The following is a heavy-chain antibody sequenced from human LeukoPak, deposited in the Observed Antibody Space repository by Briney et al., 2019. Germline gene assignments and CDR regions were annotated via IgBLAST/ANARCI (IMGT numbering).Heavy chain of an antibody. CDR1: GGSFSGYH. V-gene: IGHV4-34*01. CDR3: ARVGYYDSSGYYRAVGY. CDR2: INHSGST. J-gene: IGHJ4*02. D-gene: IGHD3-22*01. Sequence: SETLSLTCAVYGGSFSGYHWSWIRQPPGKGLEWIGEINHSGSTNYNPSLKSRVTISVDTSKNQFSLKLSSVTAADTAVYYCARVGYYDSSGYYRAVGYWGQGTLVTVSS.